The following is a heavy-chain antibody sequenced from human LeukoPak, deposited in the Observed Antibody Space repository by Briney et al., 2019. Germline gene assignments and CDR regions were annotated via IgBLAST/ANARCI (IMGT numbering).Heavy chain of an antibody. Sequence: GESLKISCKGSGYSFNTYWIGWVRQMPGKGLEWMGIIYPGGPDTRYSPSFQGQVTISADKSISTAYLQWSSLKASDTAMYYCARLSGYSYALYYMDVWGKGTTVTVSS. V-gene: IGHV5-51*01. J-gene: IGHJ6*03. CDR2: IYPGGPDT. CDR1: GYSFNTYW. CDR3: ARLSGYSYALYYMDV. D-gene: IGHD5-18*01.